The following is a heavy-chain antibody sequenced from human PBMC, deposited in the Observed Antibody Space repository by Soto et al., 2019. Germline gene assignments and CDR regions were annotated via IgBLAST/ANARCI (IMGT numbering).Heavy chain of an antibody. Sequence: ASVKVSCKVSGYTLTELSMHWVRQAPGKGLEWMGGFDPEDGETIYAQKFQGRVTMAEDTSTDTAYMELSSLRSEDTAVYYCATNLEGNYDILTGPSGIWGQGTMVTVSS. CDR1: GYTLTELS. V-gene: IGHV1-24*01. D-gene: IGHD3-9*01. CDR3: ATNLEGNYDILTGPSGI. J-gene: IGHJ3*02. CDR2: FDPEDGET.